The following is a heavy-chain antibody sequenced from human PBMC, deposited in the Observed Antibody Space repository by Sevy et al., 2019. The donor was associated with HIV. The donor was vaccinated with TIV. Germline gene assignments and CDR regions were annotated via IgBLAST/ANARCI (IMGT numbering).Heavy chain of an antibody. Sequence: ASVKVSCKVSGYTFTSYDINWVRQATGQGLEWMGWMNPNSGNRGYAQKFQGRVTMTRNTSISTAYMELSSLRSEDTAVYYCATLNIVVVPAAPTTWGQGTLVTVSS. V-gene: IGHV1-8*01. CDR1: GYTFTSYD. CDR3: ATLNIVVVPAAPTT. D-gene: IGHD2-2*01. CDR2: MNPNSGNR. J-gene: IGHJ5*02.